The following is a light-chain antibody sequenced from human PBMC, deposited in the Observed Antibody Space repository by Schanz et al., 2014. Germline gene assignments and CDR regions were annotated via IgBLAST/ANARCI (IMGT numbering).Light chain of an antibody. CDR3: SSYTSSSTWV. CDR1: SSDVGSYNR. V-gene: IGLV2-18*02. Sequence: QSALTQPPSVSGSPGQSVTISCTGTSSDVGSYNRVSWYQQSPGTAPKLMIYEVSNRPSGVPDRFSGSKSGNTASLTISGLRAEDEADYYCSSYTSSSTWVFGGGTKLTVL. J-gene: IGLJ3*02. CDR2: EVS.